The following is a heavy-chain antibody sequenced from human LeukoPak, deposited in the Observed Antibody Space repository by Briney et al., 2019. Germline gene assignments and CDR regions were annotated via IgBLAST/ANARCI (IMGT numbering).Heavy chain of an antibody. CDR2: INPSGGST. Sequence: ASVKVSCKASGYTFTSYYMHWVRQAPGQGLEWRGIINPSGGSTSYAQKFQGRVTMTRDTSISTAYMELSRLRSDDTAVYYCARGLALFGELPFDYWGQGTLVTVSS. J-gene: IGHJ4*02. D-gene: IGHD3-10*02. CDR3: ARGLALFGELPFDY. V-gene: IGHV1-46*01. CDR1: GYTFTSYY.